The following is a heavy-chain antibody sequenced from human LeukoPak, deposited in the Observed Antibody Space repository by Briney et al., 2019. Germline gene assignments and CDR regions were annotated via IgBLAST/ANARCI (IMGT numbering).Heavy chain of an antibody. CDR2: TNSDGSST. V-gene: IGHV3-74*01. J-gene: IGHJ4*02. Sequence: GGSLRLSCAASGFTFSTSWMQWVRQAPGKGLVWVSRTNSDGSSTNYADSVKGRFTISRDNAKNTLYLQMNSLRVEDTAVYYCTHYSSGWYGFDYWGQGTLVTVSS. CDR1: GFTFSTSW. CDR3: THYSSGWYGFDY. D-gene: IGHD6-19*01.